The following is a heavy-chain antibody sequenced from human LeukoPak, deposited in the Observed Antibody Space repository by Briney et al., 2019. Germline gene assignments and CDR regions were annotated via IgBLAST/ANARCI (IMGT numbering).Heavy chain of an antibody. Sequence: PGGSLRLSCAASGFTFSDYYMSWIRQAPGKGLEWVSYISSSGSTIYYAASVKGRFTISRDNAKNSLYLQMNSLRAEDTAVYYCARDPHLWFEAAAGPFDYWGQGTLVTVSS. CDR1: GFTFSDYY. J-gene: IGHJ4*02. V-gene: IGHV3-11*01. CDR2: ISSSGSTI. CDR3: ARDPHLWFEAAAGPFDY. D-gene: IGHD6-13*01.